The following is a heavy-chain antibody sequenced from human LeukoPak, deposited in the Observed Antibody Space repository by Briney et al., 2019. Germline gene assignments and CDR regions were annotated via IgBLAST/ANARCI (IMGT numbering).Heavy chain of an antibody. Sequence: PSETLSLTCAVSGYSISSGYYWGWIRQPPGKGLEWIGSIYHSGSTYYNPSLKSRVTISVGTSKNQFSLKLSSVTAADTAEYYCARYYYDSSGYSTADTDYWGQGTLVTVSS. CDR1: GYSISSGYY. D-gene: IGHD3-22*01. V-gene: IGHV4-38-2*01. CDR2: IYHSGST. CDR3: ARYYYDSSGYSTADTDY. J-gene: IGHJ4*02.